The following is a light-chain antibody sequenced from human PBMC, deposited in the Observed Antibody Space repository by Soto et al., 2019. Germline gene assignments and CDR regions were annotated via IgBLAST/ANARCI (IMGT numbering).Light chain of an antibody. Sequence: QSALTQPASVSGSPGQSITISCTGTSSDVGGYNYVSWYQQHPGKAPKLIIYEVVNRPSGISSRFSGSKSGNTASLTISGLQADDEADYYCSSSSTTSSPVVFGGGTKLTVL. CDR1: SSDVGGYNY. CDR2: EVV. J-gene: IGLJ2*01. CDR3: SSSSTTSSPVV. V-gene: IGLV2-14*01.